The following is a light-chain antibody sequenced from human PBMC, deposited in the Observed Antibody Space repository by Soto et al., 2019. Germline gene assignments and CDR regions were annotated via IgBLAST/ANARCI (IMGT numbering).Light chain of an antibody. CDR1: QSVLYSSNNKNC. Sequence: DIVMTQSPDSLAVSLGERATVNCKSSQSVLYSSNNKNCLAWYQQKPGQPPKLLIYWASTRESGVPDRFSGSGSGTDFTLTINGLQAEDVAVYYCQQYYSLWTFGQATNVDIK. J-gene: IGKJ1*01. V-gene: IGKV4-1*01. CDR3: QQYYSLWT. CDR2: WAS.